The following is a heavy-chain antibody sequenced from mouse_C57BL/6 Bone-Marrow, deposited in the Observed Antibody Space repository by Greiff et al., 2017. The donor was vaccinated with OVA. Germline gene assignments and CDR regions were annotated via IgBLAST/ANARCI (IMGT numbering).Heavy chain of an antibody. J-gene: IGHJ1*03. CDR3: ARSGGAVGYFDV. V-gene: IGHV1-82*01. CDR2: IYPGDGDT. CDR1: GYAFSSSW. Sequence: ESGPELVKPGASVKISCKASGYAFSSSWMNWVKQRPGQGLEWIGRIYPGDGDTNYNGKFKGKATLTADKSSSTAYMQLSSLTSDDSAVYVCARSGGAVGYFDVWGTGTTVTVSS. D-gene: IGHD1-1*01.